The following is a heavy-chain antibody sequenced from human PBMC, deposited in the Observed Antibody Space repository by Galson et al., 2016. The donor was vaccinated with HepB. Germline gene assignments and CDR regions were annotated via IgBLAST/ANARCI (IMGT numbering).Heavy chain of an antibody. J-gene: IGHJ3*02. Sequence: SETLSLTCTVSGGSVSSGSYYWSWIRQPPGKGLEWIGYIYSSGNSYYNPSLKSPISISVDTSKNQLSLRVNSVTAADTAVYFCARGPPEGCRGGTCFLGAFDIWGPGTVVTVSS. D-gene: IGHD2/OR15-2a*01. V-gene: IGHV4-30-4*02. CDR1: GGSVSSGSYY. CDR3: ARGPPEGCRGGTCFLGAFDI. CDR2: IYSSGNS.